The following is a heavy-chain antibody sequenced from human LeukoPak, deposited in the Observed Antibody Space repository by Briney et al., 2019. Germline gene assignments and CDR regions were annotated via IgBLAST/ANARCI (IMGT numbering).Heavy chain of an antibody. CDR2: IYYSGST. V-gene: IGHV4-31*11. Sequence: PSETLSLTCAVYGGSFSGYYWSWIRQHPGKGLEWIGYIYYSGSTYYNPSLKSRVTISVDTSKNQFSLKLSSVTAADTAVYYCARSRHCSGGSCYSGELDYWGQGTLVTVSS. D-gene: IGHD2-15*01. CDR3: ARSRHCSGGSCYSGELDY. CDR1: GGSFSGYY. J-gene: IGHJ4*02.